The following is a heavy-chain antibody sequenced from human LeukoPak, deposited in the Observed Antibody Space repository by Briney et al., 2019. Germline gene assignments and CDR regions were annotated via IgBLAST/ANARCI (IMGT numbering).Heavy chain of an antibody. CDR1: GGSISSYY. CDR3: ARDKRADCSSTSCYSNGRRYYYGMDV. V-gene: IGHV4-4*07. D-gene: IGHD2-2*01. CDR2: IYTSGST. Sequence: SETLSLTCTVSGGSISSYYWSWIRQPAGKGLEWIGRIYTSGSTNYNPSLKSRVTMSVDTSKNQFSLKLSSVTAADTAVYYCARDKRADCSSTSCYSNGRRYYYGMDVWGQGTTVTVSS. J-gene: IGHJ6*02.